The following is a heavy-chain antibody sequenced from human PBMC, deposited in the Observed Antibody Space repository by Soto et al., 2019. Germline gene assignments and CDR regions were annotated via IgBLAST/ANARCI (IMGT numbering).Heavy chain of an antibody. J-gene: IGHJ4*02. D-gene: IGHD1-20*01. CDR1: GYTFTSYA. Sequence: QVQLVESGAEEKKPGASVKVSCKASGYTFTSYAMHWVRQAPGQRLEWMGRINAGNGNTKYSQKFQGRVTITSDTSASTAYMELSSLRSEDTAVYYCARGITLPTPLDYWGQGTLVTVSS. CDR2: INAGNGNT. V-gene: IGHV1-3*05. CDR3: ARGITLPTPLDY.